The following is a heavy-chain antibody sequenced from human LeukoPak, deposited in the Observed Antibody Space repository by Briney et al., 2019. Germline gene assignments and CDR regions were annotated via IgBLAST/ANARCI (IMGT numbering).Heavy chain of an antibody. Sequence: PGGSLRLSCAASGFTFSSYAMSWVRQAPGKGLEWVSAISGSGGSTYYADSVKGRFTISRDNAKNSLYLQMKSLRAEDTAVYYCARSGYNGHDYDNWFDPWGQGTLVTVSS. D-gene: IGHD5-12*01. CDR1: GFTFSSYA. CDR3: ARSGYNGHDYDNWFDP. V-gene: IGHV3-23*01. CDR2: ISGSGGST. J-gene: IGHJ5*02.